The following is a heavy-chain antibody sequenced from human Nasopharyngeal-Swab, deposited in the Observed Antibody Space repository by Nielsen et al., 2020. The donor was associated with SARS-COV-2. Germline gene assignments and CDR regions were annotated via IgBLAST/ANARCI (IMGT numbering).Heavy chain of an antibody. J-gene: IGHJ4*02. CDR2: ISSSSSTI. D-gene: IGHD2-8*02. CDR1: GFTFSSYS. CDR3: ARDLYRGYCTGGVCYGFDY. V-gene: IGHV3-48*04. Sequence: GGSLRLSCAASGFTFSSYSMNGVRQAPGKGLEWVSYISSSSSTIYYADSVKGRFTISRDNAKNSLYLQMNSLRAEDTAVYYCARDLYRGYCTGGVCYGFDYWGQGTLVTVSS.